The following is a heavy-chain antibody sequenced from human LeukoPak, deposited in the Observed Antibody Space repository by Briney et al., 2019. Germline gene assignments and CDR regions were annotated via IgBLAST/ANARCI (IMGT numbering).Heavy chain of an antibody. J-gene: IGHJ4*02. CDR3: ARDRSLDY. CDR2: IYYSGST. V-gene: IGHV4-59*01. D-gene: IGHD2-15*01. Sequence: SETLSLTCTVSGGSISSYYWSWIRQPPGKGLEWIGYIYYSGSTYYNPSLKSVVTISVDTSQNQFFLQLSSVTAADTAFYYCARDRSLDYWGQGTLVTVSS. CDR1: GGSISSYY.